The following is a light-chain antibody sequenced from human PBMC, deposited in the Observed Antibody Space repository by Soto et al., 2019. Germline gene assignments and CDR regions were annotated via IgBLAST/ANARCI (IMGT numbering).Light chain of an antibody. V-gene: IGLV2-14*01. CDR3: SSYTSSTTRV. J-gene: IGLJ2*01. CDR1: SSDVGGYNY. Sequence: QSVLTQPASVSGSPGQSITISCTGTSSDVGGYNYVSWYQQHPGKAPELMIYDVGNRPSGVSNRFSGSKSGNTASLTISGLQAEDEADYYCSSYTSSTTRVFGGGTKLTVL. CDR2: DVG.